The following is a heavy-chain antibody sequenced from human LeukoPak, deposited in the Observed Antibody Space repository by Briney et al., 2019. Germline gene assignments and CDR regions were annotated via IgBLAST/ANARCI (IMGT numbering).Heavy chain of an antibody. D-gene: IGHD3-16*02. Sequence: SETLSLTCTVSGGSISSYYWSWIRQPAGKGLEWIGRIYTSGSTNYNPSLKSRVTMSVDTSKNQFSLKLSSVTAADTAVYYCARESDYVWGSYQVFDYWGPGTLVTVSS. J-gene: IGHJ4*02. V-gene: IGHV4-4*07. CDR1: GGSISSYY. CDR3: ARESDYVWGSYQVFDY. CDR2: IYTSGST.